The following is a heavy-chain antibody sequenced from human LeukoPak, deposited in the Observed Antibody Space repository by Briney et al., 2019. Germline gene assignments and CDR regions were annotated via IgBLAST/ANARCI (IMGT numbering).Heavy chain of an antibody. CDR2: ISWGGGST. D-gene: IGHD3-10*01. Sequence: QPGGSLRLSCAASGFTFDDYAMHWVRQAPGKGVEWVSLISWGGGSTYYADSVKGGFTISRDNSKNSLYLHMNSLRAEDTALYYCAKDRSGNSYGHFDYWGQGTLVTVSS. CDR3: AKDRSGNSYGHFDY. V-gene: IGHV3-43D*04. J-gene: IGHJ4*02. CDR1: GFTFDDYA.